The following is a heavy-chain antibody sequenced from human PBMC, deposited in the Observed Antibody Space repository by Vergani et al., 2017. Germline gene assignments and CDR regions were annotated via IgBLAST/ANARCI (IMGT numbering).Heavy chain of an antibody. CDR1: GSSISSYS. D-gene: IGHD6-6*01. CDR2: SYYSGST. Sequence: QVQLQESGPGLVKPSETLSLTCTVSGSSISSYSWSWIRQPQGKGLEWIGYSYYSGSTSYNPSLKSRVTISVDKSKNQFSLKLSSVTAADTAVYYCARGLETGIAARYYYMDVWGKGTTVTVSS. V-gene: IGHV4-59*01. CDR3: ARGLETGIAARYYYMDV. J-gene: IGHJ6*03.